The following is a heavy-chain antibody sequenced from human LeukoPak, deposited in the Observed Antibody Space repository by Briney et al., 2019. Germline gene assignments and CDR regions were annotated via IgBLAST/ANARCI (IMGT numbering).Heavy chain of an antibody. Sequence: SETLSLTCTVSGGSITSGSYYWSWIRQPAGKGLEWIGRIYTSGSTNYNPSLKCRVTISVDTSKNQFSLKLSSVTATDTAVYYCARDADTAMATSIYGMDVWGQGTTVTVSS. V-gene: IGHV4-61*02. CDR2: IYTSGST. D-gene: IGHD5-18*01. J-gene: IGHJ6*02. CDR1: GGSITSGSYY. CDR3: ARDADTAMATSIYGMDV.